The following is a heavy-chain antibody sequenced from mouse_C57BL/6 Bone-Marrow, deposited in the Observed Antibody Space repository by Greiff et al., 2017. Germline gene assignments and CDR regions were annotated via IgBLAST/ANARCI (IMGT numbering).Heavy chain of an antibody. CDR2: ISSGGSYT. D-gene: IGHD4-1*01. CDR3: ARQANWVGLAY. Sequence: EVKLVESGGDLVKPGGSLKLSCAASGFTFSSYGMSWVRQTPDKRLEWVSTISSGGSYTYSPDSVKGRFTISRDNAKNTLYLQMSSLKSEDTAMYYCARQANWVGLAYWGQGTLVTVSA. CDR1: GFTFSSYG. V-gene: IGHV5-6*02. J-gene: IGHJ3*01.